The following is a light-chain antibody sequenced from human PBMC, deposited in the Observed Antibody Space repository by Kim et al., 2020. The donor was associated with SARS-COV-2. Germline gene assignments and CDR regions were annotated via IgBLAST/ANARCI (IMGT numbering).Light chain of an antibody. CDR1: QGISNY. J-gene: IGKJ4*01. CDR2: VAS. CDR3: LQHNTYPRLT. V-gene: IGKV1-17*03. Sequence: SLGARITLTCRASQGISNYLAWFQQKPGKAPQRLIYVASSLHSGVPSRFSGSASGTDFALTISSLQPEDFATYYCLQHNTYPRLTFGGGTKVDIK.